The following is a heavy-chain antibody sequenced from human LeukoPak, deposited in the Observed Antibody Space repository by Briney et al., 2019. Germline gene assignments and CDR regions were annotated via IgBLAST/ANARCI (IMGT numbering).Heavy chain of an antibody. CDR2: MSDSGVSS. D-gene: IGHD6-13*01. V-gene: IGHV3-23*01. Sequence: GGSLRLSCAASGFTFSSYAMSWVRQAPGKGLEWVSGMSDSGVSSYYADSVKGRFTISRDNSKNTLYLQMNSLRAEDTAVYYCAKASAGSSWYLGDDYWGQGTLDTVSS. J-gene: IGHJ4*02. CDR3: AKASAGSSWYLGDDY. CDR1: GFTFSSYA.